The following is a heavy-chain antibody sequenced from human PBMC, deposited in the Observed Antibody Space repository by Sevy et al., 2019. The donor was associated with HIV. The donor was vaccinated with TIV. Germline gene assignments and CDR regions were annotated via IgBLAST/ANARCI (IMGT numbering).Heavy chain of an antibody. CDR2: ISSSSSYI. CDR1: GFIFNSYV. J-gene: IGHJ5*02. V-gene: IGHV3-21*01. D-gene: IGHD2-21*02. Sequence: GGSLRLSCAASGFIFNSYVMNWVRQAPGKGLEWVSSISSSSSYIYYADSVKGRFTISRDNAKNSLYLQMNSLRAEDTAVYYCAAGTVVTPYWFDPWGQGTLVTVSS. CDR3: AAGTVVTPYWFDP.